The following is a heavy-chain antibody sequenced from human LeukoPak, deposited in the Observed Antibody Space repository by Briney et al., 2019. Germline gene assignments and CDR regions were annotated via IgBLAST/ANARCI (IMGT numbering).Heavy chain of an antibody. Sequence: ASVTVSCKASGYTFTDYGISWVRQAPGQGLEWMGWISTYNGNTNYAPKFQGRVTLTTDTSASTAYMELRSLRSDDTAVYYCARDLGYCSGNRCYRNWFDPWGQGTLVTVSS. V-gene: IGHV1-18*01. CDR1: GYTFTDYG. D-gene: IGHD2-2*03. CDR3: ARDLGYCSGNRCYRNWFDP. CDR2: ISTYNGNT. J-gene: IGHJ5*02.